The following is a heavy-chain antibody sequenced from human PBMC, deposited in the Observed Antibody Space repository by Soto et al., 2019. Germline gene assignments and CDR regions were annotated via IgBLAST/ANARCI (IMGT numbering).Heavy chain of an antibody. CDR2: INHSGST. Sequence: AXETLSLTCAVYGGSFSGYYWSWIRQPPGKGLEWIGEINHSGSTNYNPSLKSRVTISVDTSKNQFSLKLSSVTAADTAVYYCARLMAETTYYYYYGMDVWGQGTTVTVSS. CDR3: ARLMAETTYYYYYGMDV. V-gene: IGHV4-34*01. J-gene: IGHJ6*02. CDR1: GGSFSGYY. D-gene: IGHD1-7*01.